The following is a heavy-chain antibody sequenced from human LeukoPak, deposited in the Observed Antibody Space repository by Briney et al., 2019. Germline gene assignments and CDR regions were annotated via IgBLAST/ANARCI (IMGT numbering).Heavy chain of an antibody. CDR2: INHSGST. J-gene: IGHJ6*02. CDR1: GGSFSGYY. Sequence: SETLSLTCDVYGGSFSGYYWSWIRQPPGKGLEWIGEINHSGSTNYNPSLKSRVTISVDTSKNQFSLKLSSVTAADTAVYYCARGLYCSGGSCYYYYGMDVWGQGTTVTVSS. CDR3: ARGLYCSGGSCYYYYGMDV. V-gene: IGHV4-34*01. D-gene: IGHD2-15*01.